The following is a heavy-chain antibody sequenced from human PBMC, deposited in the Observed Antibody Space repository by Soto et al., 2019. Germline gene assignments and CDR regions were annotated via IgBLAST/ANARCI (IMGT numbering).Heavy chain of an antibody. CDR2: ISYDGSNK. Sequence: GGSMRLSYAASGCNFRSYAMHWVSQEPGKGLEWVAVISYDGSNKYYADSVKGRFTISRDNSKNTLYLQMNSLRAEDTAVYYCASLEYYYDSSGSTFSPWGQGTLVTVSS. J-gene: IGHJ5*02. D-gene: IGHD3-22*01. V-gene: IGHV3-30-3*01. CDR3: ASLEYYYDSSGSTFSP. CDR1: GCNFRSYA.